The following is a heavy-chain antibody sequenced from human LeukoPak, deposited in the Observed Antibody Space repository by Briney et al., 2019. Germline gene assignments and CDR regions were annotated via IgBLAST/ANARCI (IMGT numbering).Heavy chain of an antibody. V-gene: IGHV5-51*01. Sequence: GESLKISFKGSGYSLTNYWIGWVRQMPGKGLEWMGIISPGDSDTRYSPSFQGQVTISVDKSIRTAYLQWNSLKASDTAMYYCARVRLDYDYVWGSYRAPSYYYYMDVWGKGTTVTVSS. CDR1: GYSLTNYW. J-gene: IGHJ6*03. CDR3: ARVRLDYDYVWGSYRAPSYYYYMDV. CDR2: ISPGDSDT. D-gene: IGHD3-16*02.